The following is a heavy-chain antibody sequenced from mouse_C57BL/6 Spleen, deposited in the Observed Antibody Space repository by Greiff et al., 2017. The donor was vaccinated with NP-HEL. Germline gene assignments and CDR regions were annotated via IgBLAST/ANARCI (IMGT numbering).Heavy chain of an antibody. CDR2: IDPSDSYT. V-gene: IGHV1-50*01. CDR1: GYTFTSYW. D-gene: IGHD3-1*01. Sequence: QVQLQQSGAELVKPGASVKLSCKASGYTFTSYWMQWVKQRPGQGLEWIGEIDPSDSYTNYNQKFKGKATLTVDTSSSTAYMQLSSLTSEDSAVYYCAREEIGLRVFDYWGQGTTLTVSS. CDR3: AREEIGLRVFDY. J-gene: IGHJ2*01.